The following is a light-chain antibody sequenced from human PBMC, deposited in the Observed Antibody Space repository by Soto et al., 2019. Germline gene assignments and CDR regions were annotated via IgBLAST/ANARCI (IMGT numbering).Light chain of an antibody. V-gene: IGKV1-39*01. Sequence: DIQLTQYPSSLSASVGDRLTITCRASQSIINYLNWYQQKPGKAPKLLIFAASSLQSGVPSRFSGSRSGPDFTLTISSLQPEDFATYYCQQSYSSPPTFGQGTKVDIK. J-gene: IGKJ1*01. CDR1: QSIINY. CDR2: AAS. CDR3: QQSYSSPPT.